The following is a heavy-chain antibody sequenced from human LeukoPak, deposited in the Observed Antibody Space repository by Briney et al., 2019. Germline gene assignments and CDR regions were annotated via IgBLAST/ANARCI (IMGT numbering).Heavy chain of an antibody. J-gene: IGHJ4*02. CDR2: IYWNDDK. V-gene: IGHV2-5*01. D-gene: IGHD3-16*02. Sequence: KGSGPTLVNPTQTLTLTCTFSGFSLSTSGVVVGWIRQPPGKALEWLALIYWNDDKRYSPSLKSRLTITKDTSKNQVVLTMTNMDPVDTATYYCAHSHGDMITFGGVIVTFDYWGQGTLVTVSS. CDR3: AHSHGDMITFGGVIVTFDY. CDR1: GFSLSTSGVV.